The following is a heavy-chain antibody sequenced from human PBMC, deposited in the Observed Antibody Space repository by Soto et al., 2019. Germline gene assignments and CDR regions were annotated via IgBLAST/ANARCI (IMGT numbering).Heavy chain of an antibody. D-gene: IGHD1-26*01. CDR2: IYYSGST. CDR3: ATQEVGGSYVYTFDP. V-gene: IGHV4-39*01. Sequence: SETLSLTCTVSGGSITSSSYYCGWIRQPPGKGLEWIGSIYYSGSTYYNPSLKSRVTISVDTSKNQFSLKLSSVTAADTAVYYCATQEVGGSYVYTFDPWGQGTLVTVS. CDR1: GGSITSSSYY. J-gene: IGHJ5*02.